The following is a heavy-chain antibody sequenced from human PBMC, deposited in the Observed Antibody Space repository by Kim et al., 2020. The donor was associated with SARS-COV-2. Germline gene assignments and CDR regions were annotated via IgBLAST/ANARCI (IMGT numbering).Heavy chain of an antibody. D-gene: IGHD5-18*01. J-gene: IGHJ4*02. CDR1: GYTFTSYG. CDR3: ARVARLGTERGYSYGFDY. V-gene: IGHV1-18*04. Sequence: ASVKVSCKASGYTFTSYGISWVRQAPGQGLEWMGWISAYNGNTNYAQKLQGRVTMTTDTSTSTAYMELRSLRSDDTAVYYCARVARLGTERGYSYGFDYWGQGTLVTVSS. CDR2: ISAYNGNT.